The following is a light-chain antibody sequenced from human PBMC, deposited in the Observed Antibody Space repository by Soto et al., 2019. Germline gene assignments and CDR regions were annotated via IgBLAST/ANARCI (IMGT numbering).Light chain of an antibody. Sequence: AIQLTQSPSSLSAFVGDRVTITCRASQGITSALAWYQQKPGKAPKLLISIASSLESGVPSRFSGSGSGTDFTLTISSLQPEDFATYFCQQFNSYPINFGQGTRLEIK. V-gene: IGKV1-13*02. CDR3: QQFNSYPIN. J-gene: IGKJ5*01. CDR1: QGITSA. CDR2: IAS.